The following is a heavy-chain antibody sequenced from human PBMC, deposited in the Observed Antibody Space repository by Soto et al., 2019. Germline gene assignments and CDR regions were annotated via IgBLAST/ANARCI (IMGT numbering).Heavy chain of an antibody. CDR1: GFTFSSYS. D-gene: IGHD5-12*01. J-gene: IGHJ4*02. CDR2: ISSSSSTI. V-gene: IGHV3-48*01. CDR3: ARDWNSGYDYYSDY. Sequence: EVQLVESGGGLVQPGGSLRLSCAASGFTFSSYSMNWVRQAPGKGLDWVSYISSSSSTIYYADSVKGRFTISRDNAKNSLYLQMNSLRAEDTSVYYCARDWNSGYDYYSDYWFQGTLLTVSS.